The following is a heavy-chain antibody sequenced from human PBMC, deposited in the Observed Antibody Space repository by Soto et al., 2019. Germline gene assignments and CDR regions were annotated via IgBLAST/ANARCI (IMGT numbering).Heavy chain of an antibody. CDR3: ARAYYDFWSGPDYYYYYGMDV. D-gene: IGHD3-3*01. J-gene: IGHJ6*02. CDR2: ISYDGSNK. CDR1: GFTFSSYA. V-gene: IGHV3-30-3*01. Sequence: GGSLRLSCAASGFTFSSYAMHWVRQAPGKGLEWVAVISYDGSNKYYADSVKGRFTISRDNSKNTLYLQMNSLRAEDTAVYYCARAYYDFWSGPDYYYYYGMDVWGQGTTVTVSS.